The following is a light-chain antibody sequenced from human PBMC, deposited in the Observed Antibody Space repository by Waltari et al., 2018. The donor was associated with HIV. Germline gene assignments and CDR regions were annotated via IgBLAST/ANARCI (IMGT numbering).Light chain of an antibody. CDR1: TLSNQY. J-gene: IGLJ1*01. CDR2: RDI. CDR3: QSADNSGTYV. V-gene: IGLV3-25*03. Sequence: SYDLTQPPSVSVSPGQTARITCSGDTLSNQYSYWYQQKSGQAPVLVIFRDIERPSGIPERFSGSRAGATVTLTISGVQAEDEAVYYCQSADNSGTYVFATGTQVTVL.